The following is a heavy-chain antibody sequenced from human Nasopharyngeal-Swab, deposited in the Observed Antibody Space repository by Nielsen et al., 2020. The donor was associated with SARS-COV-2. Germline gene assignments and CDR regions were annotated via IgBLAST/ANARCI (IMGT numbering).Heavy chain of an antibody. CDR2: IKQDGSEK. Sequence: WIRQPPGKGLEWVANIKQDGSEKYYVDSVKGRFTISRDNARKSLYLRMNSLRAEDTAVYYCARDRDSTYYHGSGTSWGQGTLVTVSS. CDR3: ARDRDSTYYHGSGTS. V-gene: IGHV3-7*03. D-gene: IGHD3-10*01. J-gene: IGHJ5*02.